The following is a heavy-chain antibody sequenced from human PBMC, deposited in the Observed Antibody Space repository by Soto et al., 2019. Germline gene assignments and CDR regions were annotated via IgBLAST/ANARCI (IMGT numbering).Heavy chain of an antibody. D-gene: IGHD6-13*01. CDR2: IYYSGST. J-gene: IGHJ5*02. CDR1: GGSISSYH. Sequence: SETLSLTCTVSGGSISSYHWSWIRQPPGKGLEWIGYIYYSGSTNYNPSLKSRVTISVDTSKNQFSLKLSSVTAADTAVYYCARGIAAAGMGFDPWGQGTLVTVSS. CDR3: ARGIAAAGMGFDP. V-gene: IGHV4-59*01.